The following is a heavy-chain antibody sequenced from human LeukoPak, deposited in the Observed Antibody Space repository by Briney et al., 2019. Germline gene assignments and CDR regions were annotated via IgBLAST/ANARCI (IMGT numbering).Heavy chain of an antibody. CDR1: GFTFSSYS. J-gene: IGHJ3*02. V-gene: IGHV3-48*02. CDR3: ASDRDCTGGVCYTGAVDI. CDR2: ISSSSSTI. Sequence: GGSLRLSCAASGFTFSSYSMNWVRQAPGKGLEWVSYISSSSSTIYYADSVKGRFTISRDNAKNSLYLQMNSLRDEDRAVYYCASDRDCTGGVCYTGAVDIWGQGTMVTVSS. D-gene: IGHD2-8*02.